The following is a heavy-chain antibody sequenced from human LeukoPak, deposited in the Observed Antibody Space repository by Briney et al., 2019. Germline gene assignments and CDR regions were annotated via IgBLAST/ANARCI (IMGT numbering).Heavy chain of an antibody. CDR1: GFIFSTYG. CDR3: AKSRGSLAAAAPDY. CDR2: ILYDGSDK. Sequence: GGSLRLSCAASGFIFSTYGMHWVRQAPGKGLEWVAVILYDGSDKYFADSVKGRFTISRDNSKNTLYLQMNSLRAEDTAVYYCAKSRGSLAAAAPDYWGQGTLVTVSS. D-gene: IGHD6-13*01. V-gene: IGHV3-30*18. J-gene: IGHJ4*02.